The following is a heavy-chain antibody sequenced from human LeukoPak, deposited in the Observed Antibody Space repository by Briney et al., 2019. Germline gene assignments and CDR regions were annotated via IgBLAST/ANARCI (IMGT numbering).Heavy chain of an antibody. D-gene: IGHD3-16*02. CDR3: AKSVMITFGGVIGAFDI. J-gene: IGHJ3*02. Sequence: GGSLRLSCAASGFTFSSYAMSWVRQAPGKGLEWVSAISGSGGSTYYADSVKGRFTSSRDNSKSTLYLQMNSLRAEDTAVYYCAKSVMITFGGVIGAFDIWGQGTMVTVSS. V-gene: IGHV3-23*01. CDR1: GFTFSSYA. CDR2: ISGSGGST.